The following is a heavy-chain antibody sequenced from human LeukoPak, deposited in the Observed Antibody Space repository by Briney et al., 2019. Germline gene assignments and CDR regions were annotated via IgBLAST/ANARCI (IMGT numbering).Heavy chain of an antibody. CDR1: GFTFSSYG. Sequence: KPGGSLRLSCAASGFTFSSYGLSWVRQAPGKGLEWVSGITGSGGSTYYADSVKGRFTISRDNSKNTLYLQMNSLRAEDTAIYYCARDERLLSFLKWGQGTLVTVSS. CDR3: ARDERLLSFLK. J-gene: IGHJ4*02. D-gene: IGHD3-3*01. CDR2: ITGSGGST. V-gene: IGHV3-23*01.